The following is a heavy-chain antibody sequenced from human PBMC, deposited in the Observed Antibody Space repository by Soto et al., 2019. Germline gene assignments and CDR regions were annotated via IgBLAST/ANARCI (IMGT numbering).Heavy chain of an antibody. CDR2: ISYDGSNK. D-gene: IGHD3-10*01. J-gene: IGHJ4*01. CDR1: RLTPSEHV. Sequence: HHGGSLRLCGSAARLTPSEHVICWLRQAQSKGLEWVAVISYDGSNKYYADSVKGRFTISRDNSKNTLYLQMNSLRAEDTAVYYCAKITIVRGAIAFYTWAQGNLLTVSS. V-gene: IGHV3-30*18. CDR3: AKITIVRGAIAFYT.